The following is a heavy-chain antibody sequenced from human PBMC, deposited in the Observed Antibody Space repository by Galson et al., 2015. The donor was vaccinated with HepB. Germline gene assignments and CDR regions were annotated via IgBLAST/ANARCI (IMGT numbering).Heavy chain of an antibody. Sequence: CAISGDSVSRYGAAWNWIRQSPPRGLEWLGRTYYRSKWFNEYALSVKSRLNINPDTSRNQFSLQLDSLTPEDTAVYYCASGRYSAFDIWDQGTMVTVSS. J-gene: IGHJ3*02. CDR3: ASGRYSAFDI. V-gene: IGHV6-1*01. CDR1: GDSVSRYGAA. D-gene: IGHD2-2*02. CDR2: TYYRSKWFN.